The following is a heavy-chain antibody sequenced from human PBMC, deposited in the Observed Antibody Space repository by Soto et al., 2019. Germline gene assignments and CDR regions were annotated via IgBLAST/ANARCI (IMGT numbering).Heavy chain of an antibody. V-gene: IGHV4-39*01. Sequence: PSETLSLTCTVSGGSISSSSYYWGWIRQPPGKGLEWIGSIYYSGSTYYNQSLKSRVTISVDTSKNQFSLKLSSVTAADTAVYYCACIALAGTDYGMDVWGEGTTVTVSS. CDR3: ACIALAGTDYGMDV. J-gene: IGHJ6*04. CDR2: IYYSGST. CDR1: GGSISSSSYY. D-gene: IGHD6-19*01.